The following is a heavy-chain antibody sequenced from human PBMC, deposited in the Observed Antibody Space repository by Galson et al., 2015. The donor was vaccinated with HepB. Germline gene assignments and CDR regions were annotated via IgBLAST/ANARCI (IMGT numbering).Heavy chain of an antibody. J-gene: IGHJ5*02. CDR3: ARGPHFDRSGYYLNWFDP. Sequence: SLRLSCAVSGFTFNNCNMNWVRQAPGRGLEWVSYISSSSRPIYYADSVKGRFTISRDNAKNSLYLQMDSLRDEDTAIYYCARGPHFDRSGYYLNWFDPWGQGTLVTVSS. V-gene: IGHV3-48*02. CDR2: ISSSSRPI. CDR1: GFTFNNCN. D-gene: IGHD3-22*01.